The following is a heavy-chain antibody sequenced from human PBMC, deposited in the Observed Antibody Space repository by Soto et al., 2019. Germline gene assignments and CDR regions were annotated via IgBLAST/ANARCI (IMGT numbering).Heavy chain of an antibody. CDR3: ARGRFYYDSSGYDAFDI. CDR1: GFTFDDYG. Sequence: GGSLRLSCAASGFTFDDYGMSWVRQAPGKGLEWVSGINWNGGSTGYADSVKGRFTISRDNAKNSLYLQMNSLRAEDTALYYCARGRFYYDSSGYDAFDIWGQGTMVT. CDR2: INWNGGST. D-gene: IGHD3-22*01. J-gene: IGHJ3*02. V-gene: IGHV3-20*04.